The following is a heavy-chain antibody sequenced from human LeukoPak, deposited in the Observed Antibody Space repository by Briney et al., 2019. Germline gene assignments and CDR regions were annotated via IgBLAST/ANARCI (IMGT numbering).Heavy chain of an antibody. D-gene: IGHD5-24*01. CDR1: GGSISSGGYY. CDR3: ARKAGYNGIDY. Sequence: SSETLSLTCTVSGGSISSGGYYWSWIRQHPGKGLEWIGYIYYSGSTYYNPSLKSRVTISVDKSKNQFSLKLSSVTAADTAVYYCARKAGYNGIDYWGQGTLVTVSS. V-gene: IGHV4-31*03. CDR2: IYYSGST. J-gene: IGHJ4*02.